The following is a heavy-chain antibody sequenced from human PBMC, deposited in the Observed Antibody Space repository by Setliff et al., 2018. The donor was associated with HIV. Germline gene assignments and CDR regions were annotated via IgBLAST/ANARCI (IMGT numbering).Heavy chain of an antibody. Sequence: ASVKVSCKASGYTFTSDYIHWVRQAPGQGLEWMGIINPSGGDTSYAQKFQGRVTITRDTSASTAYMELSSLRSEDTAVYYCAREGVGWFDPWGQGTLVTVSS. CDR1: GYTFTSDY. V-gene: IGHV1-46*01. CDR3: AREGVGWFDP. CDR2: INPSGGDT. J-gene: IGHJ5*02. D-gene: IGHD1-26*01.